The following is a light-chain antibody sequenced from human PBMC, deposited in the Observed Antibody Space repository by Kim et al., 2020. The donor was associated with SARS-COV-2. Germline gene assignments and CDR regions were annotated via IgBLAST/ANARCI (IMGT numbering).Light chain of an antibody. CDR2: AAS. Sequence: SPGEGATLSCRDSQSISTSLAWSQQKPGRAPRPLFYAASTRTTGVPARFSASGSGTEFTLTISSLQSEDFGVYYCQQFNNWPPWTFGQGTRVEIK. V-gene: IGKV3-15*01. CDR1: QSISTS. J-gene: IGKJ1*01. CDR3: QQFNNWPPWT.